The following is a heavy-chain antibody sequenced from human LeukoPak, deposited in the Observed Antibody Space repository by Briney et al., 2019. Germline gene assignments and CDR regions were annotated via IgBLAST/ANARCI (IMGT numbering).Heavy chain of an antibody. J-gene: IGHJ4*02. CDR1: GGSISSSSYY. V-gene: IGHV4-39*07. CDR2: IYYSGST. D-gene: IGHD5-18*01. CDR3: AREARGYSYGETDY. Sequence: SETLSLTCTVSGGSISSSSYYWGWIRQPPGKGLEWIGSIYYSGSTYYNPSLKSRVTISVDTSKNQFSLKLSSVTAADTAVYYCAREARGYSYGETDYWGQGTLVTVSS.